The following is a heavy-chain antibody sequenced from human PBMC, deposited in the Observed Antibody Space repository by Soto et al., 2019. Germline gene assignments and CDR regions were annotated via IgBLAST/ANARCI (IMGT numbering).Heavy chain of an antibody. CDR1: GGSVRTGSYH. CDR2: IPNNGSP. Sequence: QVQLQEWGPGRVKPSETLSLTCSVSGGSVRTGSYHWSWIRQPPGKGLEWIGFIPNNGSPDYNPSLKSRVVVSIDKSKNRFSLKVNSVTAADTAVYFCARIGWGGDSWGQGTLVTVSS. V-gene: IGHV4-61*01. CDR3: ARIGWGGDS. J-gene: IGHJ4*02. D-gene: IGHD7-27*01.